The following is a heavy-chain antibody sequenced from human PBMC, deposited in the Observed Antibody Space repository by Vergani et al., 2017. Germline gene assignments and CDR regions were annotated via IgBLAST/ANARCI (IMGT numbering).Heavy chain of an antibody. CDR1: GFTFSSYE. CDR3: ARDGMLGTVTPHYYYYGMDV. Sequence: EVQLVESGGGLVKPGGSLRLSCAASGFTFSSYEMNWVRQAPGKGLEWVSYISSSGSTIYYADSVKGRFTISRDNAKNSLYLQMNSLRAEDTAVYYCARDGMLGTVTPHYYYYGMDVWGQGTTVTVSS. CDR2: ISSSGSTI. D-gene: IGHD4-17*01. J-gene: IGHJ6*02. V-gene: IGHV3-48*03.